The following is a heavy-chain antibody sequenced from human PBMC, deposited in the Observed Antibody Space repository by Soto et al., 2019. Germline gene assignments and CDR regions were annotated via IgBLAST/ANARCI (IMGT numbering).Heavy chain of an antibody. D-gene: IGHD3-16*01. CDR1: GGSISSYY. V-gene: IGHV4-59*08. J-gene: IGHJ3*02. CDR3: ARHLVDYDAFDI. Sequence: SETLSLTCTVSGGSISSYYWSWIRQPPGKGLEWIGYIYYSGSTNYNPSLKSRVTISVDTSKNQFSLKLSSVTAADTAVDYCARHLVDYDAFDIWGQGTMVTVSS. CDR2: IYYSGST.